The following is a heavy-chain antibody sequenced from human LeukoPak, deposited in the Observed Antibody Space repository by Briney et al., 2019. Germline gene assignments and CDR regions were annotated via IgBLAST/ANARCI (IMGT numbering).Heavy chain of an antibody. J-gene: IGHJ6*03. D-gene: IGHD5-18*01. Sequence: SVKVSCKASGGTFSSYAISWVRQAPGQGLEWMGGIIPIFGTANYAQKFQGRVTITTDESTSTAYVELSSLRSEDTAVYYCARGVQLWPRQYYYYMDVWGKGTTVTVSS. CDR3: ARGVQLWPRQYYYYMDV. V-gene: IGHV1-69*05. CDR1: GGTFSSYA. CDR2: IIPIFGTA.